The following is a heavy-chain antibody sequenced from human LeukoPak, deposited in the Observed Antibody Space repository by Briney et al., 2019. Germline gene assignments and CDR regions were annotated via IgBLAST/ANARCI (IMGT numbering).Heavy chain of an antibody. CDR2: ISGSDGST. Sequence: GGSLRLSCAASGFTFSSYAMSWVRQAPGKGLEWVSAISGSDGSTYYADSVKGRFTISRDNSKNTLYLQMNSLRAEDTAVYYCARSKIVGGTTVNWFDPWGQGTLVITSS. V-gene: IGHV3-23*01. D-gene: IGHD1-26*01. CDR1: GFTFSSYA. J-gene: IGHJ5*02. CDR3: ARSKIVGGTTVNWFDP.